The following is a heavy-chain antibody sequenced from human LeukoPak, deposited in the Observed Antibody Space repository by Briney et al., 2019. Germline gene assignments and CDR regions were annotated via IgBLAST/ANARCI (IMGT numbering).Heavy chain of an antibody. CDR2: INSDGSST. CDR1: GFTFSSYW. D-gene: IGHD1-26*01. V-gene: IGHV3-74*01. CDR3: ARVGVRPL. J-gene: IGHJ4*02. Sequence: GGSLRLSCAASGFTFSSYWMHWVRQAPGEGLVWVSRINSDGSSTSYADSVKGRFTISRDNAKNTLYLQMNSLRAEDTAVYYCARVGVRPLWGQGILVTVSS.